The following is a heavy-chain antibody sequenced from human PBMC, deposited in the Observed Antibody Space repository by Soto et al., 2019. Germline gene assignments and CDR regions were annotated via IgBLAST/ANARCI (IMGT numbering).Heavy chain of an antibody. CDR1: GFTFSSYS. CDR2: ISSSSSYI. J-gene: IGHJ4*02. CDR3: ARDLTIFGVVDVDY. D-gene: IGHD3-3*01. V-gene: IGHV3-21*01. Sequence: GGSLRLSCAASGFTFSSYSMNWVRQAPGKGLEWVSSISSSSSYIYYADSVKGRFTISRDNAKNSLYLQMNSLRAEDTAVYYCARDLTIFGVVDVDYWGQGTLVTVSS.